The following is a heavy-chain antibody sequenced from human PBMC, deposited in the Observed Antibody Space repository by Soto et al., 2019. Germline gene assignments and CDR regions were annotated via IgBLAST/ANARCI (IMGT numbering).Heavy chain of an antibody. J-gene: IGHJ3*02. D-gene: IGHD3-3*01. Sequence: QLHLVQSGAVVKKPGASVTVSCSASGYPVTAYYMHWVRQAPGRGLEWMGGINPATGAAKYTQTFQGRVTLTRDTSTGTGFMELSGLTSGATAGFYCARGGGVGVAGSAAFDMWGQGTLVTVSS. V-gene: IGHV1-2*02. CDR1: GYPVTAYY. CDR3: ARGGGVGVAGSAAFDM. CDR2: INPATGAA.